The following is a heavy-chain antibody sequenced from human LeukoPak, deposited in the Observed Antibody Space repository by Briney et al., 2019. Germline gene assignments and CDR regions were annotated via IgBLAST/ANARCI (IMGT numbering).Heavy chain of an antibody. CDR3: ARDAGYSSGPPIDHFDY. J-gene: IGHJ4*02. D-gene: IGHD6-19*01. CDR1: GYTFTSYY. V-gene: IGHV1-46*01. CDR2: INPSGGST. Sequence: ASVKVSCKASGYTFTSYYMHWVRQAPGQGLEWMGIINPSGGSTSYAQKFQGRVTMTRDMSTSTVYMELSSLRSEDTAVYYCARDAGYSSGPPIDHFDYWGQGTLVTVSS.